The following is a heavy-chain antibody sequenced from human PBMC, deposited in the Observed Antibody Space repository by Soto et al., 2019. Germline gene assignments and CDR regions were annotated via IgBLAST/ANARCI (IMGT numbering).Heavy chain of an antibody. CDR2: IYHSGST. CDR1: GYSISSGYY. Sequence: SETLSLTCAISGYSISSGYYWGWIRQPPGKGLEWIGSIYHSGSTYYNPSLKSRVTISVDTSKNQFSLKLSSVTAADTAVYYCARDSVVVAATHNWFDPWGQGTLVTVSS. J-gene: IGHJ5*02. D-gene: IGHD2-15*01. CDR3: ARDSVVVAATHNWFDP. V-gene: IGHV4-38-2*02.